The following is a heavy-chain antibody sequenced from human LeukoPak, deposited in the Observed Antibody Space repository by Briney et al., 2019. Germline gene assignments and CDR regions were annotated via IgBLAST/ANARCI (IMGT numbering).Heavy chain of an antibody. Sequence: SETLSLTYTVSGGSISSSSYYWGWIRLPPGKGLEWIGSIYYSGSTYYNPSLKSRVTISVDTSKNQFSLKLSSVTAADTAVYYCARQVRFLEWLSLNWGQGTLVTVSS. CDR1: GGSISSSSYY. V-gene: IGHV4-39*01. D-gene: IGHD3-3*01. CDR3: ARQVRFLEWLSLN. CDR2: IYYSGST. J-gene: IGHJ4*02.